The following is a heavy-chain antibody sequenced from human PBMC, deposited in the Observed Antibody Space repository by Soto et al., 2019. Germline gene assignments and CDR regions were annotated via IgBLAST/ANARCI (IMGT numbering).Heavy chain of an antibody. CDR2: TYYRSKWYN. CDR1: GDSVSSNSAA. D-gene: IGHD6-19*01. V-gene: IGHV6-1*01. Sequence: QVQLQQSGPGLVKPSQTLSLTCAISGDSVSSNSAAWNWIRQSPSRGLEWLGRTYYRSKWYNDYAVSVKSRITINPDTSKNQFSLQLNSVTPEDTAVYYCARDLLGYSSGSTTDYYYGMDVWGQGTTVTVSS. J-gene: IGHJ6*02. CDR3: ARDLLGYSSGSTTDYYYGMDV.